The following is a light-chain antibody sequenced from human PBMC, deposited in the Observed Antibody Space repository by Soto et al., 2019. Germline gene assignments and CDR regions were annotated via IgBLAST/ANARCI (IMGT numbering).Light chain of an antibody. CDR1: QSVSSY. Sequence: EIVVTQSPATLSLSPGERDTLSCRASQSVSSYLAWYQQKPGQAPRLLIYDASTRATGIPARFSGSGSGTDFTLTISSREPEDFAVYYCQQRSNWQGATFGGGTKVEIK. J-gene: IGKJ4*01. CDR3: QQRSNWQGAT. V-gene: IGKV3-11*01. CDR2: DAS.